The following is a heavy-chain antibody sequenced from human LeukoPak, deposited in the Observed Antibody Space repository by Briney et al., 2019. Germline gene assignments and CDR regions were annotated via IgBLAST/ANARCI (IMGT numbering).Heavy chain of an antibody. D-gene: IGHD1-26*01. CDR1: GGSISSGDYY. V-gene: IGHV4-30-4*02. J-gene: IGHJ4*02. CDR2: IYYSGST. CDR3: ASVQGGSDFDY. Sequence: SETLSLTCTVSGGSISSGDYYWSWIRQPPGKGLEWIGYIYYSGSTYYNPSLKSRVTISVDTSKNQFSLKLSSVTAADTAVYYCASVQGGSDFDYWGQGTLVTVSS.